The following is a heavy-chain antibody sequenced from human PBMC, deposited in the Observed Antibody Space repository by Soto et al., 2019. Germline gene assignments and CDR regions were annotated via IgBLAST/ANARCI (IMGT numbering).Heavy chain of an antibody. J-gene: IGHJ4*02. CDR2: IKRKTDGGTT. Sequence: EVQLVESGGGLVKPGGSLRPSCAASGFSISNAWMTWVRQAPGKGLEWVGRIKRKTDGGTTEYAAPVKGRFTISRDDSKNTLYLQMNSLKTEDTAVYYCTRYTYGSSTDWGQGTLVTVSS. D-gene: IGHD1-26*01. V-gene: IGHV3-15*01. CDR3: TRYTYGSSTD. CDR1: GFSISNAW.